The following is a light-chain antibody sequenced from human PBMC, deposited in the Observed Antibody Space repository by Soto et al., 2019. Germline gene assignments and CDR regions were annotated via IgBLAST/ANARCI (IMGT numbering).Light chain of an antibody. CDR3: QQYYSTPLT. CDR2: WAS. CDR1: QSLLFSSKNLNY. Sequence: DIVMTQSPDSLVMPLGERATIHCKATQSLLFSSKNLNYLSWYQQKPGQPPRLLIYWASTRDFGVPDRFSGSGSGTDFTLTISSLQAEDVAVYYCQQYYSTPLTFGGGTRLEIK. V-gene: IGKV4-1*01. J-gene: IGKJ4*01.